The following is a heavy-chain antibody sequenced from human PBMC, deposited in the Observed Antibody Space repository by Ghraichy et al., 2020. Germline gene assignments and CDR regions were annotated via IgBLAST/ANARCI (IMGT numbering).Heavy chain of an antibody. CDR2: INHSGST. Sequence: SETLSLTCAVYGGSFSGYYWSWIRQPPGKGLEWIGEINHSGSTNYNPSLKSRVTISVDTSKNQFSLKLSSVTAADTAVYYCATNNYGSGTEESYYYYGMDVWGQGTTVTVSS. J-gene: IGHJ6*02. D-gene: IGHD3-10*01. CDR1: GGSFSGYY. V-gene: IGHV4-34*01. CDR3: ATNNYGSGTEESYYYYGMDV.